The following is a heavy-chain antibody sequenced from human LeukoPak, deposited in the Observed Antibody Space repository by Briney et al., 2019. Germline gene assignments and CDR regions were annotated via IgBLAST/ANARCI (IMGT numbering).Heavy chain of an antibody. CDR1: GGSISSSSYY. D-gene: IGHD2/OR15-2a*01. V-gene: IGHV4-39*07. CDR3: ARSAVTLDY. J-gene: IGHJ4*02. Sequence: SETLSLTCTVSGGSISSSSYYWAWIRQPPGKGLEWIGSVYYSGSTYYYNPSLKSRVTIFEDTSKNQFSLRLSSVTAADTAVYYCARSAVTLDYWGQGTLVTVSS. CDR2: VYYSGSTY.